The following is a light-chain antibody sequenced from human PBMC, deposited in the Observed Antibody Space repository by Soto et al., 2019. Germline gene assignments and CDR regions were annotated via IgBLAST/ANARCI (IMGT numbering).Light chain of an antibody. V-gene: IGKV1-5*03. CDR2: KAS. CDR3: HQYNSYSWT. CDR1: QSVNNW. Sequence: DIQMTQSPSTLSASVGDRVTITCRASQSVNNWLAWYQQKPGKAPKLLIYKASTLQTGVPSRFSGSGSGTDFTLTISSLQPDDAATYYCHQYNSYSWTFGQGTKVEI. J-gene: IGKJ1*01.